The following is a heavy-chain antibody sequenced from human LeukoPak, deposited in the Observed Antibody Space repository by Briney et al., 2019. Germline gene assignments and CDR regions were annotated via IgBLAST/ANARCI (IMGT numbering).Heavy chain of an antibody. CDR2: IYHSGST. J-gene: IGHJ4*02. CDR3: ARGIPGYFGTSGYYYEY. CDR1: GYSVSSGYY. V-gene: IGHV4-38-2*02. D-gene: IGHD3-22*01. Sequence: SETLSLTCTVSGYSVSSGYYWGWIRPPPGKGLEGVGSIYHSGSTYYNPSLKSRVTISVDTSKTQFSLKLSSVTAADTAVYYCARGIPGYFGTSGYYYEYWGQGTLVTVSS.